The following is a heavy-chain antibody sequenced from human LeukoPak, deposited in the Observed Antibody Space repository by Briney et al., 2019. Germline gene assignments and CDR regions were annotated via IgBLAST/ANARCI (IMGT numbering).Heavy chain of an antibody. J-gene: IGHJ6*03. CDR1: GGSFSGYY. CDR2: INHSGST. Sequence: SETLSLTCAVYGGSFSGYYWSWIRQPPGKGLEWIGEINHSGSTNYNPSLKSRVTISVDTSKNQFSLKLSSVTAADTAVYYCARGLGYYYYYCMDVWGKGTTVTVSS. V-gene: IGHV4-34*01. CDR3: ARGLGYYYYYCMDV.